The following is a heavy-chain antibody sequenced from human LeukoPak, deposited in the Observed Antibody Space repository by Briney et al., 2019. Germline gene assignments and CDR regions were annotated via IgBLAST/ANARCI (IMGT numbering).Heavy chain of an antibody. V-gene: IGHV3-9*01. J-gene: IGHJ4*02. D-gene: IGHD2-21*01. CDR3: ARHMIGSVIPIDD. CDR2: ISWNSGII. Sequence: PGGSLRLSCAASGFTFDDYAMHWVRQAPGKGLEWVSGISWNSGIIGYADSVKGRFTISRDNAKNSLYLQMNSLRAEDTALYYCARHMIGSVIPIDDWGQGTLVTVSS. CDR1: GFTFDDYA.